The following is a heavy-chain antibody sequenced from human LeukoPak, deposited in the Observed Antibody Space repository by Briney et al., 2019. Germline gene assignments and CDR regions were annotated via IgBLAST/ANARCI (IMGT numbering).Heavy chain of an antibody. Sequence: GGSLRLSCAASGFTFSSYAMHWVRQAPGKGLEWVAVISYDGSNKYYADSVKGRFTIYRDNSKNTLYLQMNSLRAEDTAVYYCATGRTGTTRDNFAHWGQGTLVTVSS. J-gene: IGHJ4*02. D-gene: IGHD1/OR15-1a*01. CDR1: GFTFSSYA. CDR3: ATGRTGTTRDNFAH. V-gene: IGHV3-30*04. CDR2: ISYDGSNK.